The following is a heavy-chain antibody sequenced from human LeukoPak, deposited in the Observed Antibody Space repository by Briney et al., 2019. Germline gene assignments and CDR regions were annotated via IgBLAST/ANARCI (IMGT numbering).Heavy chain of an antibody. D-gene: IGHD6-13*01. J-gene: IGHJ4*02. CDR3: TRDIAAAGSGFDY. CDR1: GFTFSIYA. CDR2: ISYDGSNK. V-gene: IGHV3-30-3*01. Sequence: GRSLRLYCAASGFTFSIYAMHWVRQAPGKGLEWVAVISYDGSNKYYADSVKGRFTISRDNSKNTLYLQMNSLRAEDTAVYYCTRDIAAAGSGFDYWGQGTLVTVSS.